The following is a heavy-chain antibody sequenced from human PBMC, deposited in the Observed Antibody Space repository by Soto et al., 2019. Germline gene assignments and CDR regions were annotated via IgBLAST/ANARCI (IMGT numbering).Heavy chain of an antibody. CDR2: LSDSGST. CDR1: GGIIRSLMC. V-gene: IGHV4-4*02. CDR3: AGVDTAMVLGY. J-gene: IGHJ4*02. Sequence: SETQPLNTVVFGGIIRSLMCWSCVRQPPGKALEWVEELSDSGSTNHNPSLKGRVTISVDKSKNQCSLKLTSVTAADTDVYYCAGVDTAMVLGYWGQGTLVTVS. D-gene: IGHD5-18*01.